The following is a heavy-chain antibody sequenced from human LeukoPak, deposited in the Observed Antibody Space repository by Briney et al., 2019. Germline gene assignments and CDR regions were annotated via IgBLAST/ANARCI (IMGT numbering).Heavy chain of an antibody. CDR3: ARDPPGVRDAFDI. V-gene: IGHV3-48*01. J-gene: IGHJ3*02. Sequence: PGGSLRLSCVASGFSFSGYSMNWVRQAPGKGLEWVSSISSSSSNLYYADSVKGRFTISRDNAKNSVYLQINPLRVEDTAVYYCARDPPGVRDAFDIWGHRTMVTVSS. CDR1: GFSFSGYS. D-gene: IGHD2-8*01. CDR2: ISSSSSNL.